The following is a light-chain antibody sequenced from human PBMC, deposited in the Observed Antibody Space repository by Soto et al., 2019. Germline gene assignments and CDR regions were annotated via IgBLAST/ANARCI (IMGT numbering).Light chain of an antibody. CDR2: EVT. CDR3: CADAGSIRDV. Sequence: QSVLTQPASVSGSPGQSITISCTRSSSHVGSYDFVSWYQQHPGKAPKVLIYEVTKRPSGVSNRFSGSKSGNTASLTISGLQADDEADYYCCADAGSIRDVFGTGTKVTVL. J-gene: IGLJ1*01. CDR1: SSHVGSYDF. V-gene: IGLV2-23*02.